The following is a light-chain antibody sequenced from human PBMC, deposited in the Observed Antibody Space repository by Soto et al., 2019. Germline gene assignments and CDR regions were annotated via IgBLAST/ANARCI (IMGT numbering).Light chain of an antibody. CDR3: CSYAGSYTSPYV. V-gene: IGLV2-11*01. J-gene: IGLJ1*01. CDR2: DVR. CDR1: SSDVGGYNY. Sequence: QSALTQPPSVSGSPGQSVTISCTGTSSDVGGYNYVSWYQQHPGRAPKLLIYDVRKWPSGVPDRFSGSKFGDTASLTISGLQPEDEADYYCCSYAGSYTSPYVFGTGTKATVL.